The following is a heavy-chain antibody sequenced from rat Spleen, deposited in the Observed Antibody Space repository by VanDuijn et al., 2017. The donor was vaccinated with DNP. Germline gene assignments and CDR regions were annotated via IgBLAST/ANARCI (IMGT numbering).Heavy chain of an antibody. D-gene: IGHD1-4*01. CDR3: ATPLYPGISFFDY. J-gene: IGHJ2*01. CDR2: INYSGST. Sequence: EVQLQESGPGLVKPSQSLSLPCSVTGYSITSNYWGWIRKFPGNKIEWIGHINYSGSTSYKPSLKSRISITRDTMKNQFFLQLNSVTTEDTATYYCATPLYPGISFFDYWGQGVMVTVSS. V-gene: IGHV3-1*01. CDR1: GYSITSNY.